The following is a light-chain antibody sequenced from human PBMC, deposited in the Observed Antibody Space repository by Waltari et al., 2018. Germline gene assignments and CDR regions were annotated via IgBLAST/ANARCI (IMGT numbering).Light chain of an antibody. Sequence: EIVLTQSPGTLSLSPGERATLSCRASQSVSSSYLAWCQQKPGQAPRLLIYGASSRATGIPDRFSGSGSGTDFTLTISRLEPEDFAVYYCQQYGSPPQYTFGQGTKLEIK. CDR1: QSVSSSY. CDR2: GAS. V-gene: IGKV3-20*01. CDR3: QQYGSPPQYT. J-gene: IGKJ2*01.